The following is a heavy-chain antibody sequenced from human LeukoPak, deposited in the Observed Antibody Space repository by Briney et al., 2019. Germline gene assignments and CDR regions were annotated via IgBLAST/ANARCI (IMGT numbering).Heavy chain of an antibody. D-gene: IGHD2-2*01. J-gene: IGHJ4*02. CDR2: ISGSGKTT. CDR1: GFTFSSYA. V-gene: IGHV3-23*01. Sequence: GGSLRLPCAASGFTFSSYAMSWVRQAPGKGLEWVSTISGSGKTTYYADSVKGRFTISRDNSKNTLYLQMNSLSAEDTAVYYCAKSRSSSSSHFDYWGQGTLVTVSS. CDR3: AKSRSSSSSHFDY.